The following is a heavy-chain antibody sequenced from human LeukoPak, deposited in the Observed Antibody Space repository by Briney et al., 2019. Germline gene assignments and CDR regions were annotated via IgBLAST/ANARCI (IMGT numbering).Heavy chain of an antibody. CDR2: INHSGST. Sequence: PSETLSLTCAVYGGSFSGYYWRWIRQPPGEGLEWIVEINHSGSTNYHPPLKSRVTISVDTSKNQFSLKLSSVTAADTAVYYCARGVYCSGGRCYEDYWGQGTLVTVSS. D-gene: IGHD2-15*01. J-gene: IGHJ4*02. V-gene: IGHV4-34*01. CDR1: GGSFSGYY. CDR3: ARGVYCSGGRCYEDY.